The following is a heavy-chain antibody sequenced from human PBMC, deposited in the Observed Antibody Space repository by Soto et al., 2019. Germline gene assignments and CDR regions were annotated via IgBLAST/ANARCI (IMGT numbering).Heavy chain of an antibody. CDR2: ISGSGGRT. CDR1: GFTFSSYA. Sequence: EVQLLESGGGLVQPGGSLRLSCAASGFTFSSYAMSWVRQAPGKGLEWVSAISGSGGRTYYADSVKGRFTISRDNSKNTLSLQMNSLRAEDTAVYYCAKDLGSGGSCYDYWGQGTLVTVSS. CDR3: AKDLGSGGSCYDY. J-gene: IGHJ4*02. D-gene: IGHD2-15*01. V-gene: IGHV3-23*01.